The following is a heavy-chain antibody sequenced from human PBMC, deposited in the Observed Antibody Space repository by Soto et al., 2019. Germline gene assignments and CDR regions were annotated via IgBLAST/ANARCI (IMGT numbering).Heavy chain of an antibody. V-gene: IGHV4-30-2*01. CDR2: IYHSGST. D-gene: IGHD5-18*01. CDR3: ARGHKGWLSY. CDR1: GGSISSGGYS. Sequence: SETLSLTSAVSGGSISSGGYSWSWIRQPPGKGLEWIGYIYHSGSTYYNPSLKSRVTISVDRSKNQFSLKLSSVTAADTAVYNCARGHKGWLSYWGQGTLVTVSS. J-gene: IGHJ4*02.